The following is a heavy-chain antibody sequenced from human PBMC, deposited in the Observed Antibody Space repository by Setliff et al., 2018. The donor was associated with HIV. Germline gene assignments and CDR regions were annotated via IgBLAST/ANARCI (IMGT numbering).Heavy chain of an antibody. CDR1: GGSINNYY. V-gene: IGHV4-59*01. D-gene: IGHD1-26*01. CDR2: IYYIGST. J-gene: IGHJ6*03. Sequence: SETLSLTCTVSGGSINNYYWSWVRQTPGKGLEWIGQIYYIGSTNYNPSLKSRAMISVDTSKNQFSLRLSSVAAADTAVYYCARVSSGDYYSEHYFYMDVWGKGTMVTVSS. CDR3: ARVSSGDYYSEHYFYMDV.